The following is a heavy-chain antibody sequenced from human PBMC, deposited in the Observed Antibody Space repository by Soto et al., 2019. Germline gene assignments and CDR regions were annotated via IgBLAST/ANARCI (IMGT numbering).Heavy chain of an antibody. V-gene: IGHV2-5*01. CDR1: GFSLTSGEVG. CDR3: VCSRLTLVWFFDV. D-gene: IGHD6-13*01. J-gene: IGHJ2*01. Sequence: QITLKESGPTLVKPTQTLTLTCTFSGFSLTSGEVGVAWIRQPPGKALEWLGNIFSTGDRGYNPSLKTRLTIAKGTSENQVVLTMTDLDTVDTATYYCVCSRLTLVWFFDVCGRGTQVAVSS. CDR2: IFSTGDR.